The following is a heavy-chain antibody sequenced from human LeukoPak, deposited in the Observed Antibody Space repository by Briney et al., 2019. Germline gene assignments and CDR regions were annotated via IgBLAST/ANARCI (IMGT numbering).Heavy chain of an antibody. CDR3: ARVLYGDQTGGFDY. Sequence: GRSLRLSCAASGFTFSSYGMHWVRQAPGKGLEWVAVIWYDGSNKYYADSVKGRFTISRDNSKNTLYLQVNSLRAEDTAVYYCARVLYGDQTGGFDYWGQGTLVTVSS. J-gene: IGHJ4*02. D-gene: IGHD4-17*01. CDR2: IWYDGSNK. V-gene: IGHV3-33*01. CDR1: GFTFSSYG.